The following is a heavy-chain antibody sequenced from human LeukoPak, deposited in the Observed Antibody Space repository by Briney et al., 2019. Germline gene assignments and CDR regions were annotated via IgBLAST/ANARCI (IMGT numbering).Heavy chain of an antibody. CDR3: ARAPVGSGYYLGGYFDY. Sequence: SETLSLTCAVYGGSFSGYYWSWIRQPPGKGLEWIGEIDHSGSTNYNPSLKSRVTISVDTSKNQFSLKLSSVTAADTAVYYCARAPVGSGYYLGGYFDYWGQGTLVTVSS. CDR2: IDHSGST. D-gene: IGHD3-22*01. CDR1: GGSFSGYY. J-gene: IGHJ4*02. V-gene: IGHV4-34*01.